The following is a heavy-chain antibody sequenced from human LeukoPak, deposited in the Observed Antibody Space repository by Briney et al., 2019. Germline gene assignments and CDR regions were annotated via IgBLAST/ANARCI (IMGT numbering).Heavy chain of an antibody. J-gene: IGHJ4*02. D-gene: IGHD4-17*01. CDR2: INHDGGDK. Sequence: PGGSLRLSCVASGXIFRNYWMSWVRQAPGKGLEWLANINHDGGDKNYVDSVKGRFTISRDNAKSSLYLQMNSLRVEDTAVYYCAITGGPTVTAFDLWGQGILVTVSS. V-gene: IGHV3-7*02. CDR3: AITGGPTVTAFDL. CDR1: GXIFRNYW.